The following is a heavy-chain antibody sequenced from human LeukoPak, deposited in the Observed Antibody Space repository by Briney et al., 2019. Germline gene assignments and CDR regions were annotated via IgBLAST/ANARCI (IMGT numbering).Heavy chain of an antibody. V-gene: IGHV3-74*03. CDR1: GFTFSSYW. CDR2: INSDGSST. CDR3: ARGRGLRGAVAGTSNFDY. Sequence: GGSLRLSCAASGFTFSSYWMHWVRQAPGKGLVWVSRINSDGSSTKHADSVKGRFTISRDNAKNSLYLQMNSLRAEDTAVYYCARGRGLRGAVAGTSNFDYWGQGTLVTVSS. D-gene: IGHD6-19*01. J-gene: IGHJ4*02.